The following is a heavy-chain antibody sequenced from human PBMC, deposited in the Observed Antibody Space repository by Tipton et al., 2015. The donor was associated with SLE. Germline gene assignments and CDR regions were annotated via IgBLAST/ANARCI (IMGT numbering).Heavy chain of an antibody. Sequence: TLSLTCTVSGGSISNHYLSWIRQPPVKGLEWIGYMYFSGKANYNPSLQSRVTISIDTSKNQFSLKLSSVTAGDSAIYYCARYCDGGNCYTTFDSWGQGTLVTVSS. CDR1: GGSISNHY. CDR3: ARYCDGGNCYTTFDS. CDR2: MYFSGKA. D-gene: IGHD2-15*01. J-gene: IGHJ4*02. V-gene: IGHV4-59*11.